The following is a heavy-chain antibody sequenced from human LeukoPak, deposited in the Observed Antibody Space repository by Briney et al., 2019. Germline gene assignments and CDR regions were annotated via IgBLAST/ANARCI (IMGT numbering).Heavy chain of an antibody. CDR2: IYYSGST. Sequence: SETLSLTCTVSGGSISSSSYYWGWIRQPLGKGLEWIGSIYYSGSTYYNPSLKSRVTISVDTSKNQFSLKLSSVTAADTAVYYCARGAVAGTLIDYWGQGTLVTVSS. CDR3: ARGAVAGTLIDY. D-gene: IGHD6-19*01. V-gene: IGHV4-39*07. CDR1: GGSISSSSYY. J-gene: IGHJ4*02.